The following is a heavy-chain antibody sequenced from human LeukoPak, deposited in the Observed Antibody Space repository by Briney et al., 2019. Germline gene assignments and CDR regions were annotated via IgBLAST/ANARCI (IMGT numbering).Heavy chain of an antibody. D-gene: IGHD6-19*01. J-gene: IGHJ4*02. CDR1: GFMFHDYA. CDR3: ARESESSGWYDY. CDR2: ISGDGGST. V-gene: IGHV3-43*02. Sequence: GGSLRLSCAAPGFMFHDYAVHWVRQAPGRGLEWVSLISGDGGSTFYADSVKGRFAISRDNSKNSLYLQMNSLRSDDTALYYCARESESSGWYDYWGQGTLVTVSS.